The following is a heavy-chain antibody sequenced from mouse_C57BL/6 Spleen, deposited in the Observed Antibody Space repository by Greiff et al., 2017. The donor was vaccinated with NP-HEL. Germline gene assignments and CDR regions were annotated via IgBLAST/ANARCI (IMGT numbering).Heavy chain of an antibody. CDR3: ARGDYYGSAAY. J-gene: IGHJ3*01. CDR2: IWSGGST. V-gene: IGHV2-2*01. CDR1: GFSLTSYG. Sequence: VQRVESGPGLVQPSQSLSITCTVSGFSLTSYGVHWVRQSPGKGLEWLGVIWSGGSTDYNAAFISRLSISKDNSKSQVFFKMNSLQADDTAIYYCARGDYYGSAAYWGQGTLVTVSA. D-gene: IGHD1-1*01.